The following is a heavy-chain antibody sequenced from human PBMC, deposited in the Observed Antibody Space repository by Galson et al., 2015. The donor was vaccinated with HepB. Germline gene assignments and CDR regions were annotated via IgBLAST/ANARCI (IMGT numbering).Heavy chain of an antibody. CDR2: TYYRSKWKN. CDR3: ARSAGYCSSTSCYRSLHYYYYRDV. D-gene: IGHD2-2*02. Sequence: CAISGDSVSSNSAAWNWIRQSPSRGLEWLGRTYYRSKWKNDYAVSVKSRITINPDTSKNQFSLQLNSATPEDTAVYYCARSAGYCSSTSCYRSLHYYYYRDVWGKGTTGTVSS. V-gene: IGHV6-1*01. CDR1: GDSVSSNSAA. J-gene: IGHJ6*03.